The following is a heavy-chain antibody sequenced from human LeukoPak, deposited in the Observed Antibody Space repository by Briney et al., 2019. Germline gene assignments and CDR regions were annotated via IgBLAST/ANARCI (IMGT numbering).Heavy chain of an antibody. V-gene: IGHV3-23*01. CDR1: GFTFSSYA. CDR3: ARGRYCSSTSCFINWFDP. CDR2: ISGSGGST. Sequence: PGGSLRLSCAASGFTFSSYAMSWVRQAPGKGLEWVSAISGSGGSTYYADSVKGRFTISRDNSKNTLYLQMNSLRAEDTAVYYCARGRYCSSTSCFINWFDPWGQGTLVTVSS. D-gene: IGHD2-2*01. J-gene: IGHJ5*02.